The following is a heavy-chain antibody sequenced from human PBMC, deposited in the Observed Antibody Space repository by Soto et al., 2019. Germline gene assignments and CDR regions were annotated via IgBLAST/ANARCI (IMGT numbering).Heavy chain of an antibody. CDR3: ARSPGGYYID. D-gene: IGHD3-9*01. CDR1: GFSFSNYW. V-gene: IGHV3-74*01. CDR2: INTDGSST. Sequence: GGSLRLSCTDSGFSFSNYWMHWVRQGPGKGLVWVSRINTDGSSTNYADSVKGRFTISRDNAENTLYLQMNSLRAEDTAVYYCARSPGGYYIDWGQGTMVTVSS. J-gene: IGHJ3*01.